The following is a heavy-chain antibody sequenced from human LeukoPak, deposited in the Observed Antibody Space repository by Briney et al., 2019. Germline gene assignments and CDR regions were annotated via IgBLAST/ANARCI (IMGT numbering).Heavy chain of an antibody. D-gene: IGHD3-10*01. CDR1: GFTFSSYW. J-gene: IGHJ4*02. V-gene: IGHV3-7*01. Sequence: LTGGSLRLSCAASGFTFSSYWMSWVRQAPGKGLEWVANIKQDGSEKYYVDSVKGRFTISRDNAKNSLYLQMNSLRAEDTAVYYCAKEGNYYGSETLDYWGQGTLVTVSS. CDR2: IKQDGSEK. CDR3: AKEGNYYGSETLDY.